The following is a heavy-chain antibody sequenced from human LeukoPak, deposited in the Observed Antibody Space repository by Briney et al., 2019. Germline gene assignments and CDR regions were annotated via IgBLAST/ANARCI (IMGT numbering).Heavy chain of an antibody. CDR3: ARVVVGATRWFDP. J-gene: IGHJ5*02. Sequence: SETLSLTCTASGDSISSSSYYWGWIRQPPGTGLEWIGSMYYSGSTYYNPSLKSRVTISVDTSKNQFSLQLNSVTPEDTAVYYCARVVVGATRWFDPWGQGTLVTVSS. CDR1: GDSISSSSYY. CDR2: MYYSGST. V-gene: IGHV4-39*01. D-gene: IGHD1-26*01.